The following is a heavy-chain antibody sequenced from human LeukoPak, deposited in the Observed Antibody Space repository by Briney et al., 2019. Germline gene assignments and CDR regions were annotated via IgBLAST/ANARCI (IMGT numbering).Heavy chain of an antibody. J-gene: IGHJ4*02. D-gene: IGHD4-11*01. V-gene: IGHV3-21*01. CDR3: ARDLIPRGTTVTTSFDY. Sequence: GGSLRFSCAASGFTFSSYSVNWVRQAPGKGLEWVSSISSSSSYIYYADSVKGRFNISRDHAKDSLFLQMNSLRADDTAVYYCARDLIPRGTTVTTSFDYSGQGALVTVS. CDR2: ISSSSSYI. CDR1: GFTFSSYS.